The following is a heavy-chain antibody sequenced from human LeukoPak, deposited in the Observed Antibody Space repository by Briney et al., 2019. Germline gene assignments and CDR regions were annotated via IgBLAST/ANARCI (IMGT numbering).Heavy chain of an antibody. J-gene: IGHJ6*03. CDR2: IYTSGST. CDR1: GGSISSGSYY. Sequence: PSETLSLTCTVSGGSISSGSYYWSWIRQPAGKGLEWIGRIYTSGSTNYNPSLKSRVTISVDTSKSQFSLKLSSVTAADTAVYYCAREGAAVAGYYYYYIDVWGKGTTVTVSS. CDR3: AREGAAVAGYYYYYIDV. D-gene: IGHD6-19*01. V-gene: IGHV4-61*02.